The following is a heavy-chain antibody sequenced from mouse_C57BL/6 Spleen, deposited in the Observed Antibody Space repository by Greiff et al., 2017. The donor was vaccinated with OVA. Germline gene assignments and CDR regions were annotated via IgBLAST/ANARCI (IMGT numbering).Heavy chain of an antibody. CDR1: GYTFTSYW. Sequence: QVQLQQPGAELVKPGASVKLSCKASGYTFTSYWMHWVKQRPGRGLEWIGRIAPNSGGTKYNEKFKSKATLTVDKPSSTAYMQLSSLTSEDSAVYYCARERWLPYFDYWGQGTTLTVSS. D-gene: IGHD2-2*01. J-gene: IGHJ2*01. CDR2: IAPNSGGT. V-gene: IGHV1-72*01. CDR3: ARERWLPYFDY.